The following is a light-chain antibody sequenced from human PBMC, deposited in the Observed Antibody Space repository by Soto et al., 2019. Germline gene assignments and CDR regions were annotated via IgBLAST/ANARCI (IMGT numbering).Light chain of an antibody. J-gene: IGLJ1*01. V-gene: IGLV2-14*03. CDR3: TSFTTAYTHG. Sequence: QSVLTQPASVSGSPGQSITVSCTGNSSEIGRYDYVSWYQQHPGKVPKLLIYDVTNRPSGVSNRFSGSKSGNTASLTISGLQAEDEADYYCTSFTTAYTHGFGTGTKVTVL. CDR2: DVT. CDR1: SSEIGRYDY.